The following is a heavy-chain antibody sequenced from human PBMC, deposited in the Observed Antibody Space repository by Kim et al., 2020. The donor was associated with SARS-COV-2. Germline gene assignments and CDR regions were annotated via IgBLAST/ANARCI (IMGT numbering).Heavy chain of an antibody. CDR2: IKSKTDGGTT. Sequence: GGSLRLSYAASGFTFSNAWMSWVRQAPGKGLEWVGRIKSKTDGGTTDYAAPVKGRFTISRDDSKNTLYLQMNSLKTEDTAVYYCTTRYYYDSSGYYLLDYWGQGTLVTVSS. D-gene: IGHD3-22*01. V-gene: IGHV3-15*01. CDR3: TTRYYYDSSGYYLLDY. J-gene: IGHJ4*02. CDR1: GFTFSNAW.